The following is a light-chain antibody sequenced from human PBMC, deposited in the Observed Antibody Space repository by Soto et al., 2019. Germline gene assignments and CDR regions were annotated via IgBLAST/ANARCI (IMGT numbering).Light chain of an antibody. CDR3: EQRSNWPPIT. V-gene: IGKV3-11*01. Sequence: EIVLTQSPATLSLSLGERATLSCRASQSVKSFLVWYQQRPGQAPRLLIPDASHRADGIPARFSGSGFGTDFTLAISSLEPEDAAVYYCEQRSNWPPITFGQGTRLEL. J-gene: IGKJ5*01. CDR2: DAS. CDR1: QSVKSF.